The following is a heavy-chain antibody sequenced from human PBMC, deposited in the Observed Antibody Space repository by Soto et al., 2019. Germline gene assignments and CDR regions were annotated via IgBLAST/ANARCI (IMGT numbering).Heavy chain of an antibody. CDR2: ISTGNGDT. CDR3: ARGSDFWEPNNWFDP. V-gene: IGHV1-3*04. CDR1: GYTFTNYA. Sequence: QVQLVQSGTEVKKPGASVKVSCKTSGYTFTNYAIHWVRQAPGQRLEWMGWISTGNGDTKYSQKFQGRVTISRDTSARTVSMELSSLRSEDTAVYYCARGSDFWEPNNWFDPWGQGTLVTVSS. J-gene: IGHJ5*02. D-gene: IGHD3-3*01.